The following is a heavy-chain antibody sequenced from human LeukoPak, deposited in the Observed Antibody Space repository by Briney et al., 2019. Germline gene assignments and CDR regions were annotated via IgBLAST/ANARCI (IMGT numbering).Heavy chain of an antibody. CDR1: GFNFGIYG. D-gene: IGHD3-9*01. CDR2: MWDDGTNE. V-gene: IGHV3-33*06. CDR3: AKDERIYYNILTGYYMGHAFDI. J-gene: IGHJ3*02. Sequence: GGSLRLSCTASGFNFGIYGMHWVRQAPGKGLEWVAVMWDDGTNEYYVESVKGRFTISRDNSKNTLYLQMNRLRADDTAVYYCAKDERIYYNILTGYYMGHAFDIWGQGTMVTVSS.